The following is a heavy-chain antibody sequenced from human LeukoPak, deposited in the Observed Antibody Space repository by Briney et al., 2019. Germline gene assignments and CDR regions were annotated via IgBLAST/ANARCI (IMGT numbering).Heavy chain of an antibody. Sequence: GGSLRLSCAASGFTFSTYWMTWVRQAPGKGLEWVSSISSSSSYIYYADSVKGRFTISRDNAKNSLYLQMNSLRAEDTAVYYCARKWLYYYDSSGYYYGSEYFQHWGQGTLVTVSS. V-gene: IGHV3-21*01. J-gene: IGHJ1*01. D-gene: IGHD3-22*01. CDR2: ISSSSSYI. CDR3: ARKWLYYYDSSGYYYGSEYFQH. CDR1: GFTFSTYW.